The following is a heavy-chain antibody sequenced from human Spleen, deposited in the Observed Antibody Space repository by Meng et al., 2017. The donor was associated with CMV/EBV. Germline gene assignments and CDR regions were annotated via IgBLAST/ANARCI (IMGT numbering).Heavy chain of an antibody. V-gene: IGHV3-11*01. CDR2: ISGSSTTT. CDR3: ARAYNVPGWFGP. J-gene: IGHJ5*02. Sequence: CTASDFTFSSYYMGWTRHAPGKGPEWLSYISGSSTTTYYADSVKGRFTISGNNAKKSLYLQMNSLRAEDTAVYYCARAYNVPGWFGPWGQGTLVTVSS. CDR1: DFTFSSYY. D-gene: IGHD1-14*01.